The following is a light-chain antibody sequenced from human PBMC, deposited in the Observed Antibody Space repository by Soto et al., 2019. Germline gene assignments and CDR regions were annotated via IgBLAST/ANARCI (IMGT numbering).Light chain of an antibody. CDR1: QSLVYSDGNTY. CDR3: MQGTHWPYT. Sequence: DVVMTQSPLSLPVTLGQPASISCRSSQSLVYSDGNTYLSWFQQRPGQSPRRLIYKVSNRDSGGTARLSGSGSGTDFPLKISRVEAEDVAVYYCMQGTHWPYTFGQGTKLEI. CDR2: KVS. J-gene: IGKJ2*01. V-gene: IGKV2-30*01.